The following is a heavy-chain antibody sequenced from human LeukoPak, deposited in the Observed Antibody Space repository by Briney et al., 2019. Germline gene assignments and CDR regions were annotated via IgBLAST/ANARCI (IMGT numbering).Heavy chain of an antibody. CDR3: ASIRRGEFLPGSH. Sequence: PSQTLSLTCTVSGASINSDNYFWNWIRLPAGKGLEWIGRIYTGVVTNYNPSLKSRVTISVDTSKNQFSLRLTSVTAADAAVYYCASIRRGEFLPGSHWGQGALVTVSS. CDR2: IYTGVVT. D-gene: IGHD3-16*01. V-gene: IGHV4-61*02. J-gene: IGHJ4*02. CDR1: GASINSDNYF.